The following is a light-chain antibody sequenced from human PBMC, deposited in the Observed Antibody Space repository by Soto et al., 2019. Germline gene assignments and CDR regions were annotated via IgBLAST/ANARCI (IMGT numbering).Light chain of an antibody. CDR3: QQYNSYSAT. V-gene: IGKV1-33*01. CDR1: QDISNY. Sequence: DIQMTQSPSSLSASVGDRVTITCQASQDISNYLNWYQQKPGKAPKLLIYDASNLETGVPSRFSGSGSGTEFTLTISSLQPDDFATYYCQQYNSYSATFGQGTKVDIK. J-gene: IGKJ1*01. CDR2: DAS.